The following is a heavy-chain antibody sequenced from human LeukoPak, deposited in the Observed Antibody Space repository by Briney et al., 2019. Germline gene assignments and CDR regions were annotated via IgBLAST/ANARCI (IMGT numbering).Heavy chain of an antibody. J-gene: IGHJ4*02. CDR2: IKQDGSEK. V-gene: IGHV3-7*04. CDR1: GFTFSNFW. D-gene: IGHD3/OR15-3a*01. CDR3: VRGKGWTDY. Sequence: GGSLRLSCAASGFTFSNFWMTWVRQAPGKGLEWVANIKQDGSEKYYVDSVKGRFTISRDDAKNLLYLQMNSLRAEDTAVYYCVRGKGWTDYWGQGTLVTVSS.